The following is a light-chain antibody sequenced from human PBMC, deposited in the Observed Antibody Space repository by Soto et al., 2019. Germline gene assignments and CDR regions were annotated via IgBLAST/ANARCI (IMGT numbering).Light chain of an antibody. CDR3: QSYDSSLSGSGV. Sequence: QSVLTQPPSVSGAPGQRVTISCTGSSSNIGAGYDVHWYQQLPGTAPKLLIYGNSNRPSGVPDRFSGSKSGTSASLAITGLQAEDECQSYDSSLSGSGVFGGGTKLTVL. J-gene: IGLJ3*02. V-gene: IGLV1-40*01. CDR2: GNS. CDR1: SSNIGAGYD.